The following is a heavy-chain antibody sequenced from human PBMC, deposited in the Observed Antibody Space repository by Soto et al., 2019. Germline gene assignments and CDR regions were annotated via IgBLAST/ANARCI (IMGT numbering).Heavy chain of an antibody. CDR2: ISFSNGHT. J-gene: IGHJ4*02. V-gene: IGHV1-18*01. CDR1: GDTVTKYG. CDR3: ARATSIAVAGKET. Sequence: QVQLVQSGGEVKKPGASVKVSCKASGDTVTKYGISWVRQAPGQWLEWLGRISFSNGHTNYALKDQDRITFTTDTSTSTASMEVRSLTSDETAVYYCARATSIAVAGKETWGQGTLVTVSS. D-gene: IGHD6-19*01.